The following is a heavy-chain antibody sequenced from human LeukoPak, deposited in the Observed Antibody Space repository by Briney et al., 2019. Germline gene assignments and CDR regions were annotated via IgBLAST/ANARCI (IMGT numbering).Heavy chain of an antibody. D-gene: IGHD2-2*01. V-gene: IGHV4-30-4*01. Sequence: SETLSLTCTVSGGSISSGDYYWSWIRQPPGKGLEWIGYIYYSGSTYYNPSRKSRITVSVDTSKNQFSLRLSSVTAADTAVYYCARDKYQLLSYYYGMDVWGKGTTVTVSS. J-gene: IGHJ6*04. CDR1: GGSISSGDYY. CDR3: ARDKYQLLSYYYGMDV. CDR2: IYYSGST.